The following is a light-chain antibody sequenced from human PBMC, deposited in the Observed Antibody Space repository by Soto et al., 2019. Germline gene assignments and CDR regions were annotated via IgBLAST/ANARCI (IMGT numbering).Light chain of an antibody. CDR2: GVS. Sequence: QSALTQPRSVSASPGQSVTISCTGTRSDVGSYNYVSWYQHHPGKAPKLMIYGVSARPSGVPDRFSGSKSGNTASLTISGLQAEDEADYYCCSYAGTPYVFGTGTKLTVL. CDR1: RSDVGSYNY. J-gene: IGLJ1*01. CDR3: CSYAGTPYV. V-gene: IGLV2-11*01.